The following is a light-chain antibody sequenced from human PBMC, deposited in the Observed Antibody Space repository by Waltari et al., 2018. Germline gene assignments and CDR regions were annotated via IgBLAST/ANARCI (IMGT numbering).Light chain of an antibody. V-gene: IGKV1-39*01. CDR2: ATS. CDR1: QSIGRH. J-gene: IGKJ4*01. Sequence: DIQMTQSPSSLSASVGDRLTIACRASQSIGRHLSWFQLKPGKAPNLLIYATSTLKSGFPSRFSGSGSGTDFTLTISSLHPEDFATYYCQQSSSLPLTFGGGTKVEIK. CDR3: QQSSSLPLT.